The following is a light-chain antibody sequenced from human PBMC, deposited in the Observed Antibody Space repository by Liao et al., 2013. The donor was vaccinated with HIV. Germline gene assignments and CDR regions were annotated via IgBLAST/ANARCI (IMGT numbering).Light chain of an antibody. V-gene: IGLV3-21*01. J-gene: IGLJ1*01. CDR3: QAWDSSTFYV. Sequence: SYEVTQPPSVSVAPGETARITCGGDSIGSRSVHWYQQKPGQAPLLVIYFDTDRPSGIPERFSGSNSGNTATLTISGVEAGDEADYYCQAWDSSTFYVFGTGTKVTVL. CDR1: SIGSRS. CDR2: FDT.